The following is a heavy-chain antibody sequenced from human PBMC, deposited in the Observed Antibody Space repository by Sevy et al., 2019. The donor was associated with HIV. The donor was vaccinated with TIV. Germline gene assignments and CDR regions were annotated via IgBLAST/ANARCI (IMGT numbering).Heavy chain of an antibody. CDR3: ARGGYYDSRGYYIPAESPSAFDI. CDR1: GFTVSSNY. CDR2: IYSGGST. D-gene: IGHD3-22*01. J-gene: IGHJ3*02. Sequence: GGSLRLSCAASGFTVSSNYMSWVRQAPGKGLEWVSVIYSGGSTYYADSVKGRFTITRDSSKNMLYLKMNSLRAEDTAVYYCARGGYYDSRGYYIPAESPSAFDIWGQGTMVTVSS. V-gene: IGHV3-53*01.